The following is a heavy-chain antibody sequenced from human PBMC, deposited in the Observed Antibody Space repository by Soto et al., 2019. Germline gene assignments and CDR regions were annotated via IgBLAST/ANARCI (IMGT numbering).Heavy chain of an antibody. J-gene: IGHJ4*02. Sequence: PGGSLRLSCAHSGFAFTKYFVHWVRQAPGKGLEWVGVILYDGGNKYYADSGKGRLTISRDNPKNTLYLQVNSLRGDDTAIYYFARDLRGIQDRYYFDNWGRGP. V-gene: IGHV3-30*03. CDR2: ILYDGGNK. CDR1: GFAFTKYF. CDR3: ARDLRGIQDRYYFDN. D-gene: IGHD5-18*01.